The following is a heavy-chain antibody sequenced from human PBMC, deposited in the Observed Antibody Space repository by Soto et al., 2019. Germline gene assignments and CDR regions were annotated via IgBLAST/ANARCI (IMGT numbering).Heavy chain of an antibody. CDR1: GFTFSTYA. J-gene: IGHJ4*02. D-gene: IGHD6-19*01. V-gene: IGHV3-30-3*01. CDR2: ISYDGSNN. CDR3: ARVHSSGWYASDY. Sequence: QVQLVESGGGVVQPGRSPTLSCAASGFTFSTYALHWVRQAPGKGLEWVAVISYDGSNNYYADSVKGRFTISRDNSNNTLYLQMNSLRAEDTAVYYCARVHSSGWYASDYWGQGTLVTVSS.